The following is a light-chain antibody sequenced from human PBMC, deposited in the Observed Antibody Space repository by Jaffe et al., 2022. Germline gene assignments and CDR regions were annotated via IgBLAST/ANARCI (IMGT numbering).Light chain of an antibody. CDR1: NLGDKY. V-gene: IGLV3-1*01. J-gene: IGLJ2*01. Sequence: SSELTQPPSVSVSPGQTATITCSGNNLGDKYVCWYQQKPGQSPVVVIYQDRRRRSGIPARFSGSKSGNTATLTISGTQAMDEADYYCQAWDNNIHVLFGGGTKLTVL. CDR2: QDR. CDR3: QAWDNNIHVL.